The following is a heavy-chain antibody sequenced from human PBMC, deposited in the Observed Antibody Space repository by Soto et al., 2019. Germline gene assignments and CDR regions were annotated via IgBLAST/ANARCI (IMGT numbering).Heavy chain of an antibody. CDR2: ISYDGNSE. CDR1: GFTFSTYA. Sequence: QVQLVESGGGVVQPGRSLRLSCAASGFTFSTYAMFWVRQAPGRGLEWVALISYDGNSEYYADSVKGRFTISRDSSKNTLVLQMNSLSAEDTAIYFCARDNVGSHAAWGQGTLVTVSS. V-gene: IGHV3-30*04. D-gene: IGHD1-26*01. J-gene: IGHJ1*01. CDR3: ARDNVGSHAA.